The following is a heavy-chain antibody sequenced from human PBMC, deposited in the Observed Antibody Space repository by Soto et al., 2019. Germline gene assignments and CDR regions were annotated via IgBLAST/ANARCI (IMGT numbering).Heavy chain of an antibody. D-gene: IGHD6-13*01. J-gene: IGHJ4*02. Sequence: ASVKVSCKASGYTFASFGVLWVRQAPGQGLEWMGWISPYNGNTQYEQKLQGRVTLTTDTSTSTAYMEVKSLRSDDTAVYYCARAPQTAAPGTVDYWGQGTLVTVSS. CDR2: ISPYNGNT. V-gene: IGHV1-18*01. CDR3: ARAPQTAAPGTVDY. CDR1: GYTFASFG.